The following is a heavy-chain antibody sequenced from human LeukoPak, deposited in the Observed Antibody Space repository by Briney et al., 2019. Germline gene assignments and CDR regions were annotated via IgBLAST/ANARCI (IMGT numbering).Heavy chain of an antibody. CDR1: GFTFSSYA. CDR3: AKTLDGFWPQFDF. V-gene: IGHV3-23*01. J-gene: IGHJ4*02. CDR2: ISGSGGST. D-gene: IGHD5-24*01. Sequence: GGSLRLSCAASGFTFSSYAMSWVRQAPGKGLEWVSAISGSGGSTYYADSVKGRFTISRDNSKNTLYLQMSSLRSDDTAIYYCAKTLDGFWPQFDFWGQGTLLTVSS.